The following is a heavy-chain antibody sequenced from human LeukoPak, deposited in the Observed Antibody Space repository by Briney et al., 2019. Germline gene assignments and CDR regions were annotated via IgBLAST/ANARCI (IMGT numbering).Heavy chain of an antibody. CDR3: ARGEEYNSGTVHFDY. D-gene: IGHD3-10*01. Sequence: SVRGRFTISRDNSKNTLYLQMNSLRAEDTAVYYCARGEEYNSGTVHFDYWGQGILVTVSS. J-gene: IGHJ4*02. V-gene: IGHV3-53*01.